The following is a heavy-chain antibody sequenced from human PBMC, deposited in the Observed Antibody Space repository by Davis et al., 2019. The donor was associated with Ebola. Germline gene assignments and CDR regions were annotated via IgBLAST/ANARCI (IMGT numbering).Heavy chain of an antibody. CDR3: ARGFPPTFIAVAGRNYYYYGMDV. Sequence: SETLSLTCAVYGGSFSGYHWTWIRQAPGKGLEWIGEINHSGSTYYNPSLKSRVTISVDTSKNQFSLKLSSVTAADTAVYYCARGFPPTFIAVAGRNYYYYGMDVWGQGTTVTVSS. CDR2: INHSGST. V-gene: IGHV4-34*01. J-gene: IGHJ6*02. CDR1: GGSFSGYH. D-gene: IGHD6-19*01.